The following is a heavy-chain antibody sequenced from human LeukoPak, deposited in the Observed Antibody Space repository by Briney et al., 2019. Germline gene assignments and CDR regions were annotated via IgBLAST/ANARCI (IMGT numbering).Heavy chain of an antibody. Sequence: GGSLRLSCAASGFTFTSYAMSWVRQAPGRGVEGVSCITGVSGPTFYADSVKGRFTISRDNSKNMVFLQMNSLRTEDTAVYYCAKDYGPTDSYEGSTYPLDYWGQGTLVTVSS. CDR1: GFTFTSYA. V-gene: IGHV3-23*01. D-gene: IGHD3-22*01. CDR3: AKDYGPTDSYEGSTYPLDY. CDR2: ITGVSGPT. J-gene: IGHJ4*02.